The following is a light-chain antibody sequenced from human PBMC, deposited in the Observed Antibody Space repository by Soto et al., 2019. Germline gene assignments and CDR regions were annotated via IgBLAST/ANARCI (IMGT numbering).Light chain of an antibody. Sequence: EIVLTQSPATLSLSPGERATLSCRASQSVSSYLAWYQQKPGQAPRLLIYDASNRATGIPARFSGSGSGTDFTLTISSLEPEDFEVYYCQQRSHWPSFGQGTKLEIK. CDR1: QSVSSY. J-gene: IGKJ2*01. CDR3: QQRSHWPS. CDR2: DAS. V-gene: IGKV3-11*01.